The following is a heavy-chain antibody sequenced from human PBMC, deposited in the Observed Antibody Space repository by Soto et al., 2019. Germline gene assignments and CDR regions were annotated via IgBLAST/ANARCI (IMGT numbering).Heavy chain of an antibody. D-gene: IGHD6-19*01. J-gene: IGHJ4*02. CDR2: MYASGST. CDR3: AIETVAGRDY. Sequence: VQLQESGPGLVKASGTLSLTCAVSDASITSSNWWSWVRQPPGKGLEWIGEMYASGSTSYNPSLKSRVTISVDKSKNQLSLNLDSVTAADTALYYCAIETVAGRDYWGQGTLVTVSS. V-gene: IGHV4-4*02. CDR1: DASITSSNW.